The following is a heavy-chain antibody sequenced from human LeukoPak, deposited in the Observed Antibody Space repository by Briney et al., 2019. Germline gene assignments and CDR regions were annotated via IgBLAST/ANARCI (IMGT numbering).Heavy chain of an antibody. CDR3: ARAVSGTRPDDY. D-gene: IGHD1-20*01. CDR2: ISDSGGNT. J-gene: IGHJ4*02. CDR1: GFTFNTYA. Sequence: PGGSLRLSCAASGFTFNTYAMSWVRQAPWERLQWVSGISDSGGNTYYADSVKGRFTISRDNSKNTLHLQLNSLRAGDTAMYYCARAVSGTRPDDYWGQGTLVTVSS. V-gene: IGHV3-23*01.